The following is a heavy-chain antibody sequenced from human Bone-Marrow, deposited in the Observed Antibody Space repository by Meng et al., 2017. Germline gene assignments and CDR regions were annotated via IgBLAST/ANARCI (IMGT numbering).Heavy chain of an antibody. CDR3: ARGPTTMAHDFDY. V-gene: IGHV4-34*01. D-gene: IGHD4-11*01. J-gene: IGHJ4*02. CDR2: INHSGST. Sequence: QGQLQQGGAGLLKPSETLSLPCVVSGGSFSDYYWSWIRQPPGKGLEWIGEINHSGSTNYNPSLESRATISVDTSQNNLSLKLSSVTAADSAVYYCARGPTTMAHDFDYWGQGTLVTVSS. CDR1: GGSFSDYY.